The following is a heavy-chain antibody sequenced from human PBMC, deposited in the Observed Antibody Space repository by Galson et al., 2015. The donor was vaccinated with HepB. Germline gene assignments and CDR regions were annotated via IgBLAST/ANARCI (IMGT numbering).Heavy chain of an antibody. CDR1: GYTFTSYD. D-gene: IGHD6-13*01. CDR2: MNPNSGNT. V-gene: IGHV1-8*01. Sequence: SVKVSCKASGYTFTSYDINWVRQATGQGLEWMGWMNPNSGNTGYAQKFQGRVTMTRNTSISTAYMELSSLRSEDTAVYYCARVQGMAAAGYYYYYYGMDVWGQGTTVTVSS. J-gene: IGHJ6*02. CDR3: ARVQGMAAAGYYYYYYGMDV.